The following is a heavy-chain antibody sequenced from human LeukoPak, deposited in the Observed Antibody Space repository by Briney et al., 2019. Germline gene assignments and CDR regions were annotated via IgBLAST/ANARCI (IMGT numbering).Heavy chain of an antibody. V-gene: IGHV1-8*01. CDR1: GYTFTNYD. Sequence: ASVKVSCKASGYTFTNYDINWVRQATGQGLELMGWVNPNSGGTGCAQEFPGRVTMTRNSSIGTAYMELNRLRLEDTDVYYCESGPYCSSFSCPYWFDPWGQGTPVTVSS. CDR3: ESGPYCSSFSCPYWFDP. D-gene: IGHD2-2*01. J-gene: IGHJ5*02. CDR2: VNPNSGGT.